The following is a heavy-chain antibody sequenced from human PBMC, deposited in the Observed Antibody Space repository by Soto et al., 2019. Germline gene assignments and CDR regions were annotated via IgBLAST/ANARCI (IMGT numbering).Heavy chain of an antibody. Sequence: LRLPRVGSAVRSSPSEKNVVRQALGKGLEWVANIKQDGGEKYYVDSVKGRFIISRDNARNTLYLQMSFLRVEDTAIYYCAREGQTYNFSHWGQGTPVTVSS. V-gene: IGHV3-7*01. CDR3: AREGQTYNFSH. D-gene: IGHD1-1*01. CDR1: AVRSSPSE. CDR2: IKQDGGEK. J-gene: IGHJ4*02.